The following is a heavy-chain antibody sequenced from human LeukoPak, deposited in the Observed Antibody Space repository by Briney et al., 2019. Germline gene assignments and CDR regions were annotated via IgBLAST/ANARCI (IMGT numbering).Heavy chain of an antibody. CDR1: GGTFSSYA. J-gene: IGHJ5*02. D-gene: IGHD2-2*01. Sequence: SVKVSCKASGGTFSSYAISWVRQAPGQGLEWMGGIIPIFGTANYAQKFQGRVTITADESTSTAYMELSSLRSEDTAVYYCARGPLYQYTRFDPWGQGTLVTVSS. CDR3: ARGPLYQYTRFDP. V-gene: IGHV1-69*13. CDR2: IIPIFGTA.